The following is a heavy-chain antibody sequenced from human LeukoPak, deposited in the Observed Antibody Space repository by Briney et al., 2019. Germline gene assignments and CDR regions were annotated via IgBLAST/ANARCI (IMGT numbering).Heavy chain of an antibody. J-gene: IGHJ4*02. CDR1: GSSVSSNV. CDR2: INSEGDT. Sequence: TGGSLRLSCAISGSSVSSNVMNWVRQTPGKGLEWLSAINSEGDTFYADSVRGRFTISRDDSQDTLYLHMNSLRVEDTAVYFCARDMDWSYDYWGQGTQVTVSS. V-gene: IGHV3-53*01. D-gene: IGHD3/OR15-3a*01. CDR3: ARDMDWSYDY.